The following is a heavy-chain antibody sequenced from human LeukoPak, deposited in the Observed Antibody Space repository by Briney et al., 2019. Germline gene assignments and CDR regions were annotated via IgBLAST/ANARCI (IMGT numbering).Heavy chain of an antibody. CDR2: ISSNGGST. CDR3: VKRRGGVTTYFDY. J-gene: IGHJ4*02. CDR1: GFTFSSYA. D-gene: IGHD3-16*01. V-gene: IGHV3-64D*06. Sequence: GGSLRLSCSASGFTFSSYAMRWVRQAPGKGLEYVSAISSNGGSTYYADSVKGRFTIPRDNSKNTLYLQMSSLRAEDTAVYYCVKRRGGVTTYFDYWGQGTLVTVSS.